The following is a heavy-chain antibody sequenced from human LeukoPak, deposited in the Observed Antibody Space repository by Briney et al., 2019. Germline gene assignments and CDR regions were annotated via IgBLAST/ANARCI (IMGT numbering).Heavy chain of an antibody. Sequence: SETLSLTCTVSGSFIRTGNYWGWVRQAPGKGLEWIGTIYHSGSTSYNPSLKSRVTISVDTSNNHLSLKMNSVTVADTAVYYCVRVSGSFFREFDVWDQGALVTVSS. CDR2: IYHSGST. V-gene: IGHV4-38-2*02. CDR1: GSFIRTGNY. D-gene: IGHD1-26*01. CDR3: VRVSGSFFREFDV. J-gene: IGHJ4*02.